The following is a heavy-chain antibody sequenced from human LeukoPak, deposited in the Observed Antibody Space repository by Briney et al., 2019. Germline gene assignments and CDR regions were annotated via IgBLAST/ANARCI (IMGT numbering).Heavy chain of an antibody. CDR1: GGSISSYY. Sequence: KSSETLSLTCTVSGGSISSYYWSWIRQPPGKGLEWIGYIYYTGTTSYNPSLKSRVTISVDKSQNQFSLNLSSVTAADTAVYYCARGSYSSHWSPLDWFDPWGQGTLVIVSS. CDR2: IYYTGTT. V-gene: IGHV4-59*01. CDR3: ARGSYSSHWSPLDWFDP. D-gene: IGHD6-19*01. J-gene: IGHJ5*02.